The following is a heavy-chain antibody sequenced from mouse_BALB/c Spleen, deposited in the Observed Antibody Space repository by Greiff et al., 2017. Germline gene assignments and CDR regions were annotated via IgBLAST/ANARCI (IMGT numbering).Heavy chain of an antibody. J-gene: IGHJ4*01. CDR1: GFTFSSYA. Sequence: EVHLVESGGGLVKPGGSLKLSCAASGFTFSSYAMSWVRQSPEKRLEWVAEISSGGSYTYYPDTVTGRFTISRDNAKNTLYLEMSSLRSEDTAMYYCARITTVVMDYWGQGTSVTVSS. D-gene: IGHD1-1*01. V-gene: IGHV5-9-4*01. CDR2: ISSGGSYT. CDR3: ARITTVVMDY.